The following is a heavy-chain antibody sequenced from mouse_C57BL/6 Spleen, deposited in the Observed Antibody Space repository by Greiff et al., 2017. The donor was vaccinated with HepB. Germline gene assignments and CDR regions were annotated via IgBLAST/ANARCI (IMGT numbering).Heavy chain of an antibody. D-gene: IGHD2-4*01. V-gene: IGHV2-6-1*01. CDR1: GFSLTSYG. CDR2: IWSDGST. Sequence: VKLVESGPGLVAPSQSLSITCTVSGFSLTSYGVHWVRQPPGKGLEWLVVIWSDGSTTYNSALKSRLSISKDNSKSQVFLKMNSLQTDDTAMYYCARHWDYDGDYYAMDYWGQGTSVTVSS. CDR3: ARHWDYDGDYYAMDY. J-gene: IGHJ4*01.